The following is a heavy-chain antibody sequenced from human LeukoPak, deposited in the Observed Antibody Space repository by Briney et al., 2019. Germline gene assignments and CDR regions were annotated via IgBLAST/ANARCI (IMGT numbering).Heavy chain of an antibody. CDR2: ISGTGGTT. D-gene: IGHD2-2*01. CDR1: GFTFSNYA. CDR3: AKDRHAPGRYCSSTSCFPFDS. V-gene: IGHV3-23*01. J-gene: IGHJ5*01. Sequence: GGSLRLSCAASGFTFSNYAMTWVRRAPGKGLEWVSAISGTGGTTYYADSVKGRFTISRDNTKNTLYLQMNSLRAEDTAVYYCAKDRHAPGRYCSSTSCFPFDSWGQGTLVTVSS.